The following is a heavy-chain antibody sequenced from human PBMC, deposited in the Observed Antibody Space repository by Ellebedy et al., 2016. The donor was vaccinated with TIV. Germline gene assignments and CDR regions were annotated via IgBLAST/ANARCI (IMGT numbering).Heavy chain of an antibody. CDR1: GGSISSYY. Sequence: SETLSLXXTVSGGSISSYYWSWIRQPPGKGLEWIGYIYYSGSTNYNPSLKRRVTISVDTSKNQFSLKLSSVTAADTAVYYCARLTIFGVVTSLYYFDYWGQGTLVTVSS. CDR2: IYYSGST. J-gene: IGHJ4*02. CDR3: ARLTIFGVVTSLYYFDY. V-gene: IGHV4-59*01. D-gene: IGHD3-3*01.